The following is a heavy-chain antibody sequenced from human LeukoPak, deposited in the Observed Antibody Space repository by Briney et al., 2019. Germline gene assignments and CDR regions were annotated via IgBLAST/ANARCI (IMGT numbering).Heavy chain of an antibody. Sequence: GGSLRLSCAGSGVSVSSNFMIWVRQAPGKGLEWVSLIYSGGETSYADSVKGRFSISRDNSKNTLYLQMNSLRVEDTAVYYCARGPSGGNGFSYWGLGTLVTVSS. CDR3: ARGPSGGNGFSY. D-gene: IGHD2-15*01. CDR2: IYSGGET. V-gene: IGHV3-66*01. J-gene: IGHJ4*02. CDR1: GVSVSSNF.